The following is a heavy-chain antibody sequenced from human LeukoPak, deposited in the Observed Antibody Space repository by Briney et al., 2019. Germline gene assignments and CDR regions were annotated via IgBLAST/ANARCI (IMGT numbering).Heavy chain of an antibody. D-gene: IGHD3-10*01. Sequence: GGSLRLSCAASGFTFSSYAMHWVRQAPGKGLEWVAVISYDGSNKYYADSVKGRFTISRDNSKNTLYLQMNSLRAEDTAVYYCAKEIGTGWGQGTLVTVSS. CDR3: AKEIGTG. V-gene: IGHV3-30-3*01. CDR1: GFTFSSYA. CDR2: ISYDGSNK. J-gene: IGHJ4*02.